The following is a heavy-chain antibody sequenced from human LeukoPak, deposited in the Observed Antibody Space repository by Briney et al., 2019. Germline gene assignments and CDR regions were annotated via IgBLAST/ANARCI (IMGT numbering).Heavy chain of an antibody. CDR3: ARGAERVRGVIIDLFCMDV. Sequence: AASVKVSCKASGYTFTSYDINWVRQATGQGLEWMGWMNPNSGNTGYAQKFQGRVTMTRNTSISTAYMELSSLRSEDTAVYYCARGAERVRGVIIDLFCMDVWGKGTTATVSS. D-gene: IGHD3-10*01. CDR2: MNPNSGNT. CDR1: GYTFTSYD. V-gene: IGHV1-8*01. J-gene: IGHJ6*03.